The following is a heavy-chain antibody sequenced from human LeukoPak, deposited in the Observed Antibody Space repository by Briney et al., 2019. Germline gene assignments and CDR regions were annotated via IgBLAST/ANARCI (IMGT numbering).Heavy chain of an antibody. CDR3: ASTSPYCGGDCSIGY. J-gene: IGHJ4*02. CDR2: INPNSGGT. D-gene: IGHD2-21*02. Sequence: GASVKVSCKASGYTFTGYYMHWVRQAPGQGLEWMGWINPNSGGTNYAQKFQGRVTMTRDTSISTAYMELSRLRSDDTAVYYCASTSPYCGGDCSIGYWGQGTLVTVSS. CDR1: GYTFTGYY. V-gene: IGHV1-2*02.